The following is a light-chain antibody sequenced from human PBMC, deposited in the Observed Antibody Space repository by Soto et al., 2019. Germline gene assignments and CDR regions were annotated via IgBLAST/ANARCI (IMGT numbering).Light chain of an antibody. CDR2: GAS. V-gene: IGKV3-15*01. CDR1: QSVSSN. CDR3: QQYNNWPGP. Sequence: EIVMTQSPATLSVSRGESATLSCRASQSVSSNLAWYQQKPGQAPRLLIYGASTRATGIPARFSGSGSGTEFTLTISSLQSEDFAVYYCQQYNNWPGPFGQGTKVEIK. J-gene: IGKJ1*01.